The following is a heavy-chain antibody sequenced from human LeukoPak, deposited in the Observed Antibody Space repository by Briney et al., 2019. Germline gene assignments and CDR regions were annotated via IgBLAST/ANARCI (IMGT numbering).Heavy chain of an antibody. CDR3: ARGGGSSSSGPYFDY. CDR1: GYTFTGYY. D-gene: IGHD6-6*01. Sequence: ASVKVSCKASGYTFTGYYMHWVRQAPGQGLEWMGWISAYNGNTNYAQKFQGGVTMTTDTSTSTAYMELRSLRSDDTAVYYCARGGGSSSSGPYFDYWGQGTLVTVSS. CDR2: ISAYNGNT. J-gene: IGHJ4*02. V-gene: IGHV1-18*04.